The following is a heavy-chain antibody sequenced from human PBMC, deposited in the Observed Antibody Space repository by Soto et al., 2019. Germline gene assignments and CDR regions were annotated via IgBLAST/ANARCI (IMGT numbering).Heavy chain of an antibody. CDR2: IHYSGST. CDR3: ARHRFGLDC. CDR1: GGSISIYY. J-gene: IGHJ4*02. V-gene: IGHV4-59*08. D-gene: IGHD3-10*01. Sequence: SETLSLTCTVSGGSISIYYWSWIRQPPGKALEWIGYIHYSGSTPYNPSLKSRVGISIDTSKTQFSLTLGSVTAADTAVYYCARHRFGLDCWGQGTLVTVSS.